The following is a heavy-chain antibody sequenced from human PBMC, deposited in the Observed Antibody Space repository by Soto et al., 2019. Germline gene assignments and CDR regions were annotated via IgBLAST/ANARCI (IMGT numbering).Heavy chain of an antibody. CDR1: GYTFTTYG. V-gene: IGHV1-18*01. CDR2: MNTYNGKT. D-gene: IGHD4-17*01. J-gene: IGHJ4*02. Sequence: QVQLVQSGAEVKKPGASVKVSCMASGYTFTTYGISWVRQAPGQGFEWMGWMNTYNGKTDYAQKFQGRVTMTTDPSTSTAYMELRSLSSDDTAVYYCVRDRLTVTGTKCFDYWGQGTLVTVSS. CDR3: VRDRLTVTGTKCFDY.